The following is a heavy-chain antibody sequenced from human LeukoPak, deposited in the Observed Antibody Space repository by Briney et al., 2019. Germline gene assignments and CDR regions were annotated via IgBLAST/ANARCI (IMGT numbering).Heavy chain of an antibody. V-gene: IGHV3-23*01. J-gene: IGHJ6*02. CDR1: GVTLSSYA. CDR2: ISGGGVTT. D-gene: IGHD3-16*01. CDR3: ARNQQLGGHSYYYYGMDV. Sequence: GGSLRLSCAASGVTLSSYAMSWARQAPGKGLEWVSGISGGGVTTYYADSVKGRFTVSRDNSKNTLYLQMNSLRADDTAIYYCARNQQLGGHSYYYYGMDVWGQGTTVTVSS.